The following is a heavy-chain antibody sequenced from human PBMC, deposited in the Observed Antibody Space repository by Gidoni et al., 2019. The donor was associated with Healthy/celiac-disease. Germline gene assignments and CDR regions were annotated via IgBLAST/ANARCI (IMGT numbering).Heavy chain of an antibody. CDR3: ARWYYYDSSGYPYFDY. V-gene: IGHV3-23*01. J-gene: IGHJ4*02. Sequence: EVQLLESGGGLVQPGGSLRLSCAASGFPFSSYAMSWVRQAPGKGLEWVSAISGSGGSTYYADSVKGRFTISRDNSKNTLYLQMNSLRAEDTAVYYCARWYYYDSSGYPYFDYWGQGTLVTVSS. CDR2: ISGSGGST. D-gene: IGHD3-22*01. CDR1: GFPFSSYA.